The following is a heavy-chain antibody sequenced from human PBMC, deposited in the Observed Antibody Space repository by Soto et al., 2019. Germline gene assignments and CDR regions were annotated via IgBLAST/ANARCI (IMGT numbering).Heavy chain of an antibody. Sequence: QVQLVQSGAEVKPPGASVKVSCKASGYTFTGHYMHWVRQVSGRRLEFLGWLKPDNGGTYYAPKFQGRVTFTRDTSNTTAYMEMSGLHSADTAVYFCARDLCPLGSGSPCPTFGMDLWGQGTTVAVSS. CDR2: LKPDNGGT. V-gene: IGHV1-2*02. CDR3: ARDLCPLGSGSPCPTFGMDL. D-gene: IGHD3-10*01. J-gene: IGHJ6*02. CDR1: GYTFTGHY.